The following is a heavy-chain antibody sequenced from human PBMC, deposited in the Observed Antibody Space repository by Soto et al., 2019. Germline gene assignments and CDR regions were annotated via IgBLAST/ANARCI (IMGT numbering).Heavy chain of an antibody. CDR1: GFTFSNYA. J-gene: IGHJ5*02. CDR2: VSATAGTT. D-gene: IGHD6-19*01. Sequence: GGSLRLSCAASGFTFSNYAMSWVRQAPGKGLEWVSLVSATAGTTYYTDSVKGRFTISRDNSKNTLYLQMNSLRAEDTAVYYCAKVAVAGGYNWFDPWGQGTLVTVSS. V-gene: IGHV3-23*01. CDR3: AKVAVAGGYNWFDP.